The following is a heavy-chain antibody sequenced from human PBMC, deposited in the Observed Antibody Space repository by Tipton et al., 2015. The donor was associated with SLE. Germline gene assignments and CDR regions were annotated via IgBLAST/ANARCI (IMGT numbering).Heavy chain of an antibody. CDR1: GGSNSSCSYY. V-gene: IGHV4-39*01. CDR3: ARHSSALVADSY. J-gene: IGHJ4*02. Sequence: TLSLTCTVSGGSNSSCSYYWGWIRQPPGKGLEWIGNIYYSGSTYYNPSLKSRVTISVDTSKNQFSLRLSSVTAADTAVYYCARHSSALVADSYWGQGTLVTVSS. CDR2: IYYSGST. D-gene: IGHD5-12*01.